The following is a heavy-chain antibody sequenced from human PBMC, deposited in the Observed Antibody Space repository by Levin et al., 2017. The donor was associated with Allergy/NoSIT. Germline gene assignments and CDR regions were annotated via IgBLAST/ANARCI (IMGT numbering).Heavy chain of an antibody. V-gene: IGHV4-31*03. Sequence: SQTLSLTCTVSGVSISSAGYYCNWIRQHPGKGLEYIGYIYYSGSTYYNQSLKSRVSISVDTPKHQFSLKLSSVPAADTAVYYCATFRALLGYCSDGNCYHTPFEHWGQGTLVTVSS. CDR3: ATFRALLGYCSDGNCYHTPFEH. D-gene: IGHD2-15*01. J-gene: IGHJ4*02. CDR2: IYYSGST. CDR1: GVSISSAGYY.